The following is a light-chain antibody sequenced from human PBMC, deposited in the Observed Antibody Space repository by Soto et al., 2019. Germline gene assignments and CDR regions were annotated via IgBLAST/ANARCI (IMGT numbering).Light chain of an antibody. V-gene: IGKV3-20*01. Sequence: EIVLTQSPGTLSLSPGARATLSCRASQSISGNYLHWYQQKPGQAPRLLIFGTSSRATGIPDRFVGGGSGTDFTLTISRLEPEDFAVYYGQQCGTLPGTFGQGTKVDSK. CDR2: GTS. CDR1: QSISGNY. J-gene: IGKJ1*01. CDR3: QQCGTLPGT.